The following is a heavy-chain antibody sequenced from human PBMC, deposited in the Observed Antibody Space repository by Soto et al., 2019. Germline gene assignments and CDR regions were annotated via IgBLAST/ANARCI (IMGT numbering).Heavy chain of an antibody. Sequence: ESLKISCKGSGYTFSSYWIAWVRQMPGKGLEWMGIIYAGDSEIRYSPSFQGQVTISADTSISTAYLQWSSLKASDTAIYYCARRRGSGSDYYYNYGMGVWGQGTTVTVSS. CDR2: IYAGDSEI. D-gene: IGHD1-26*01. J-gene: IGHJ6*02. V-gene: IGHV5-51*01. CDR3: ARRRGSGSDYYYNYGMGV. CDR1: GYTFSSYW.